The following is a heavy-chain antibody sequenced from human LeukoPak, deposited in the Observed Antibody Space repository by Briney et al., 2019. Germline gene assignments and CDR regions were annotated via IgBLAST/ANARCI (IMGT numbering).Heavy chain of an antibody. CDR2: INHSEST. V-gene: IGHV4-34*01. Sequence: SETLSLTCAVYGGSFSGYYWSWIRQPPGKGLEWIGEINHSESTNYNPSLKSRVTISVDTSKNQFSLKLSSVTAADTAVYYCARGRWNYYDSSGYSSWFDPWGQGTLVTVSS. D-gene: IGHD3-22*01. CDR1: GGSFSGYY. CDR3: ARGRWNYYDSSGYSSWFDP. J-gene: IGHJ5*02.